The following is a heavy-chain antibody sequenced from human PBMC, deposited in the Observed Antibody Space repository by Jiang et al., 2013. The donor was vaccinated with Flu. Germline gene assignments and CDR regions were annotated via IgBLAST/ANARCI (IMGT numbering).Heavy chain of an antibody. V-gene: IGHV3-9*01. CDR3: AKVIGELGSGATSPFDY. Sequence: EVQLLESGGGLVQPGRSLRLSCAASGFTFDDYAMHWVRQAPGKGLEWVSGISWNSGSIGYADSVKGRFTISRDNAKNSLYLQMNSLRAEDTALYYCAKVIGELGSGATSPFDYWGQGTLVTVSS. CDR2: ISWNSGSI. CDR1: GFTFDDYA. J-gene: IGHJ4*02. D-gene: IGHD1-26*01.